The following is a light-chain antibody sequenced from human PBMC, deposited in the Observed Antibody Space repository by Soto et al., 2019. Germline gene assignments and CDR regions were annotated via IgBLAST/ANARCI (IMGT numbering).Light chain of an antibody. CDR2: AAS. J-gene: IGKJ1*01. CDR1: QSIGRW. CDR3: KQLNSNPRT. Sequence: DTKMTQSPSTLSASVGDRVTITCRASQSIGRWLAWYQQKPGKAPKLLIYAASTLQGGVPSRLSGSGSGTDFTFTISSLQPEDFATYYCKQLNSNPRTFGQGTIV. V-gene: IGKV1-5*01.